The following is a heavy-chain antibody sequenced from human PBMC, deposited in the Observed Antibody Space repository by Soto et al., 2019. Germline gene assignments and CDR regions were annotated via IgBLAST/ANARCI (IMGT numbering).Heavy chain of an antibody. Sequence: EVQLLESGGGLVQPGGSLRLSCAASGFSFSSYAMSWVRQAPGKGLEWVSAISGSGGSTYYADSVKGRFTISRDNSKNTLYLQMNSVRSEDTAVYYCAKDPRGTTFYGMDVWGQGTTVTVSS. CDR2: ISGSGGST. D-gene: IGHD1-7*01. CDR1: GFSFSSYA. V-gene: IGHV3-23*01. CDR3: AKDPRGTTFYGMDV. J-gene: IGHJ6*02.